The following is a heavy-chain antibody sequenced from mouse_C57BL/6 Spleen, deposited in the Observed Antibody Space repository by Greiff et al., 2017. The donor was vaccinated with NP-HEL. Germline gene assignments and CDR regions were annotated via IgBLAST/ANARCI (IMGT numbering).Heavy chain of an antibody. Sequence: QVQLQQSGPGLVQPSQSLSITCTVSGFSLTSYGVHWVRQSPGKGLEWLGVIWSGGSTDYNAAFISRLSISKDNSKSQVFFKMNSLQADDTAIYYCASFYYYVSSYFDYWGQGTTLTVSS. J-gene: IGHJ2*01. D-gene: IGHD1-1*01. CDR3: ASFYYYVSSYFDY. CDR1: GFSLTSYG. V-gene: IGHV2-2*01. CDR2: IWSGGST.